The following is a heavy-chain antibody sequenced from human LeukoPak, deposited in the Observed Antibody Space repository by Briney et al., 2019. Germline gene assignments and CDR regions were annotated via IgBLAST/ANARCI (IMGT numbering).Heavy chain of an antibody. D-gene: IGHD3-22*01. V-gene: IGHV3-9*01. CDR3: AKASGYYYFDY. CDR2: ISWNSGSI. J-gene: IGHJ4*02. CDR1: GFTFDDYA. Sequence: GGSLRLSCAASGFTFDDYAMHWVRQAPGKGLEWVSGISWNSGSIGYADSVKGRFTISRDNAKNSLYLQMNSLRAEDTALYYCAKASGYYYFDYWGQGTLVTVSS.